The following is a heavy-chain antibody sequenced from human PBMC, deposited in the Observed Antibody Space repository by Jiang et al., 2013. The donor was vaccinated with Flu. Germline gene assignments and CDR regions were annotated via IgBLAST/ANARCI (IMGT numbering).Heavy chain of an antibody. Sequence: PGQGLEWMGWINPNSGGTNFAQKFQGWVTVTWDTSISTAYMELSRLKSDDTAVYYCARAYSSSWFSTYYYYGLDVWGQGTTVTVSS. CDR2: INPNSGGT. CDR3: ARAYSSSWFSTYYYYGLDV. V-gene: IGHV1-2*04. D-gene: IGHD6-13*01. J-gene: IGHJ6*02.